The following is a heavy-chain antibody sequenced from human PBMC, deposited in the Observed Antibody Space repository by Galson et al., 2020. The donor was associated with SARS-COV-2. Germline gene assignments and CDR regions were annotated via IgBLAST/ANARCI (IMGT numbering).Heavy chain of an antibody. J-gene: IGHJ4*02. CDR1: GFTFSSYS. Sequence: GESLKISCAASGFTFSSYSMNWVRQAPGKGLEWVSSISSSSSYIYYADSVKGRFTISRDNAKNSLYLQMNSLRAEDTAVYYCARRYSGSYYVASKRAFDYWGQGTLVTVSS. D-gene: IGHD1-26*01. CDR2: ISSSSSYI. V-gene: IGHV3-21*01. CDR3: ARRYSGSYYVASKRAFDY.